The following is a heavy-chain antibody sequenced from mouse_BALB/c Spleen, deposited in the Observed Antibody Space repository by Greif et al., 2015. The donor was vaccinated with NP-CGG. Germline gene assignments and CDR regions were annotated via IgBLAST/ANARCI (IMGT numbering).Heavy chain of an antibody. CDR2: IYPGDGDT. CDR1: GYAFSSYW. Sequence: QVHVKQSGAELVRPGSSVKISCKASGYAFSSYWMNWVKRRPGQGLEWIGQIYPGDGDTNYNGKFKGKATLTADKSSSTAYMQLSSLTSEDSAVYFCAREGDSLLRLRRGYYYAMDYWGQGTSVTVSS. V-gene: IGHV1-80*01. CDR3: AREGDSLLRLRRGYYYAMDY. J-gene: IGHJ4*01. D-gene: IGHD1-2*01.